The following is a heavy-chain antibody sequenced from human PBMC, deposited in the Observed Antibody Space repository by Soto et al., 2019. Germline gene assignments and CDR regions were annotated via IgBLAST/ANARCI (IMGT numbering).Heavy chain of an antibody. CDR3: ARVGDGGNSDY. Sequence: QVQLQQWGAGLLKPSETLSLTCAVYGGSFSGYYWSWIRQPPGKGLEWIGEINHSGSTNYNPSLKSRVTISVATAKNQFSLKLSSVTAADTAVYYCARVGDGGNSDYWGQGTLVTVSS. D-gene: IGHD2-21*02. CDR2: INHSGST. J-gene: IGHJ4*02. CDR1: GGSFSGYY. V-gene: IGHV4-34*01.